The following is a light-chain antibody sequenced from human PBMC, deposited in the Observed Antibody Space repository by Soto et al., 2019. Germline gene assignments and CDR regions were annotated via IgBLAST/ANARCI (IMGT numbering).Light chain of an antibody. CDR3: SSYTSSSTRV. CDR1: SSDVGGYNY. CDR2: EVS. V-gene: IGLV2-14*01. J-gene: IGLJ3*02. Sequence: QSALTQPASVSGSPVQSITISCTGTSSDVGGYNYVSWYQQHPGKAPKLMIYEVSNRPSGVSKLFSGSKSGNTAALTISGLHAEDDADYYCSSYTSSSTRVFGGGTKLTVL.